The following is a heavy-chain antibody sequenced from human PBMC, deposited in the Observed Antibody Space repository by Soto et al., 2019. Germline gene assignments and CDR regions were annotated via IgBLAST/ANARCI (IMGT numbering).Heavy chain of an antibody. V-gene: IGHV1-69*13. Sequence: GASAKVSCKASGGTFSSYAISWVRQAPGQGLEWMGGIIPIFGTANYAQKFQGRVTITADESTSTAYMELSSLRSEDTAVYYCARASSSGWYRGNYFDYWGQGTLVTVSS. J-gene: IGHJ4*02. CDR3: ARASSSGWYRGNYFDY. CDR2: IIPIFGTA. CDR1: GGTFSSYA. D-gene: IGHD6-19*01.